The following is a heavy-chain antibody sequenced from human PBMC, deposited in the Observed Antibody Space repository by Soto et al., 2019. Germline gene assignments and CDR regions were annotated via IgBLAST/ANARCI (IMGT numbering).Heavy chain of an antibody. V-gene: IGHV1-69*02. CDR3: ARRSGWYFYDY. D-gene: IGHD6-19*01. Sequence: QVQLVQSGAEVKQPGSSVKVSCKASGGTFSSYTISWVRQAPGQGLEWMGRIIPILGIANYAQKFQGRVTITADKSTSTAYMELSSLRSEDTAVYYCARRSGWYFYDYWGQGTLVTVSS. CDR1: GGTFSSYT. J-gene: IGHJ4*02. CDR2: IIPILGIA.